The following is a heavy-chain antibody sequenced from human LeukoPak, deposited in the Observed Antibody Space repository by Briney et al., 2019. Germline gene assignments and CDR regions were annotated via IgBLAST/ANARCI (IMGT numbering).Heavy chain of an antibody. CDR1: GFIFSSYS. Sequence: GGSLRLSCAASGFIFSSYSMNWVRQAPGKGLEWVSSISSDNNYIYYADSVKGRFTISRDNAKNSLYLQMNSLRVEDTAVYYCARAPGAMIVLDWGQGTLVTVSS. CDR2: ISSDNNYI. J-gene: IGHJ4*02. CDR3: ARAPGAMIVLD. D-gene: IGHD3-22*01. V-gene: IGHV3-21*01.